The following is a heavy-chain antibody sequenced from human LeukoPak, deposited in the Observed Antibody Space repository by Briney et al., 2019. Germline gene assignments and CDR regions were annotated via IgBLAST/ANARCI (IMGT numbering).Heavy chain of an antibody. CDR2: ISPSGGIT. D-gene: IGHD3-16*01. V-gene: IGHV3-23*01. J-gene: IGHJ1*01. CDR1: GFTFSSYT. Sequence: GGSLRLSCAASGFTFSSYTMNWVRQAPGKGLEWVSGISPSGGITYYTDSVKGRFTISRDNSKNTQSLQMNSLRAEDTAVYYCAKDDDWGRYKHWGQGTLVTVSS. CDR3: AKDDDWGRYKH.